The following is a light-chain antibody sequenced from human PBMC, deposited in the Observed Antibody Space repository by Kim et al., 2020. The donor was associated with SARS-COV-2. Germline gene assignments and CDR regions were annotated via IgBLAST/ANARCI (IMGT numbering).Light chain of an antibody. CDR1: QNVGSY. J-gene: IGKJ4*01. Sequence: EIVMTQSPATLSVSLGERATLSCRASQNVGSYLSWFQQKPGQPPRLLIRDSSGRATGVAARFSGSGSGTEFTLTISGLQSDDFAVYYCQQYEEWPLTFGGGTKLEI. V-gene: IGKV3-15*01. CDR3: QQYEEWPLT. CDR2: DSS.